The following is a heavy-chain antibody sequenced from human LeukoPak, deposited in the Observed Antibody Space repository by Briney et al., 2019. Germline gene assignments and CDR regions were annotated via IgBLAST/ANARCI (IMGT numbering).Heavy chain of an antibody. V-gene: IGHV4-4*07. CDR1: GASINTYH. J-gene: IGHJ3*02. CDR3: ARSAHSGFDI. D-gene: IGHD5-12*01. CDR2: FYATEGT. Sequence: SETLSLTCIMSGASINTYHWSWIRQSAGKGLEWIGRFYATEGTHYNPSLSSRATLSIDTSKNHFSLKLSSATAADTAVYYCARSAHSGFDIWGQGTMVTVSS.